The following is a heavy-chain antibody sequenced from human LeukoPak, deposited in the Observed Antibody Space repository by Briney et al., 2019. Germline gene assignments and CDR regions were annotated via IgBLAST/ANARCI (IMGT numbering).Heavy chain of an antibody. CDR1: GFTFSSYS. Sequence: SGGSLRLSCAASGFTFSSYSMNWVRQAPGKGLEWVSSIGSSGTFIYYADSVKGRFTISRDNAKNSLYLQMNSLRAEDTAVYYCARSPFTIQESKSAFDIWGQGTMVTVSS. CDR2: IGSSGTFI. D-gene: IGHD3-3*01. J-gene: IGHJ3*02. V-gene: IGHV3-21*01. CDR3: ARSPFTIQESKSAFDI.